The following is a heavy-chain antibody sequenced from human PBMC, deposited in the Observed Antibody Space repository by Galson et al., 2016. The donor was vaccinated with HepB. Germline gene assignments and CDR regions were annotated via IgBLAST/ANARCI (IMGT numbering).Heavy chain of an antibody. CDR2: VSWNSGNI. V-gene: IGHV3-9*01. J-gene: IGHJ4*02. D-gene: IGHD3-10*01. CDR3: AKATSVGFGDLGDC. Sequence: SLSLSFAASGFTYGHYGLYWVRQVPGEGLEWVSGVSWNSGNIGYADSVQGRFTIYRDDAKNSLYLQMNSLRAEDTALYYCAKATSVGFGDLGDCGGQGTLVTVSS. CDR1: GFTYGHYG.